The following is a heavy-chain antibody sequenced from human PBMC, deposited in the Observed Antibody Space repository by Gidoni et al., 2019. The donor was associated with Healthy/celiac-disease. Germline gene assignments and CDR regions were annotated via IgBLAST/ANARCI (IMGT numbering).Heavy chain of an antibody. D-gene: IGHD3-16*01. CDR1: GGSISSYY. V-gene: IGHV4-4*07. CDR3: ARVMGSPRSGYYYYGMDV. J-gene: IGHJ6*02. CDR2: IYTSGST. Sequence: QVQLQESGPGLVKPSETLSLTCTVSGGSISSYYWSWIRQPAGKGLEWIGRIYTSGSTNYNPSLKSRVTMSVDTSKNQFSLKLSSVTAADTAVYYCARVMGSPRSGYYYYGMDVWGQGTTVTVSS.